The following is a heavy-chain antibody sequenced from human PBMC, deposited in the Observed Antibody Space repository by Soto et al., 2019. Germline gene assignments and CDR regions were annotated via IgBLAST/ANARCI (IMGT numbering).Heavy chain of an antibody. Sequence: SETLSLTCTVSGGSISSGGYYWSWIRQHPGKDLEWIGYIYYSGSTYYNPSLKSRVTISVDTSKNRFSLKLSSVTAADTAVYYCARAGLLASGAFDIWGQGTMVTVSS. CDR3: ARAGLLASGAFDI. D-gene: IGHD2-21*02. CDR1: GGSISSGGYY. J-gene: IGHJ3*02. CDR2: IYYSGST. V-gene: IGHV4-31*03.